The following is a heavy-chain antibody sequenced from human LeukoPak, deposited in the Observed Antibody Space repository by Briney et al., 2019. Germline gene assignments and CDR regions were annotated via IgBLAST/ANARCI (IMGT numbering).Heavy chain of an antibody. D-gene: IGHD3-10*01. J-gene: IGHJ6*02. CDR1: GYTFTSYD. V-gene: IGHV1-8*01. Sequence: GASVKVSCKASGYTFTSYDINWVRQATGQGLEWMGWMNPNSGNTGYAQKFQGRVTMTEDTSTDTAYMELSSLRSEDTAVYYCATEGGSGSYPYYYYGMDVWGQGTTVTVSS. CDR2: MNPNSGNT. CDR3: ATEGGSGSYPYYYYGMDV.